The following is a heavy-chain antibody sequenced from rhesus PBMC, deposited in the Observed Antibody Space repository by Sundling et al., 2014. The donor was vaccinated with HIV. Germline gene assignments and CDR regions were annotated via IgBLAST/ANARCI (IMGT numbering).Heavy chain of an antibody. CDR1: GFTFTSYV. CDR2: INEGGVTT. J-gene: IGHJ5-1*01. Sequence: EVQLVESGGGLVKPGGSLRLSCVASGFTFTSYVMHWVRQAPGKGLEWVSVINEGGVTTHYTDSVKGRFTISRDNAKNSVFLQMNSLRAEDTAVYYCTRDRTTIFGPVNLRGIRFDVWGPGVLVTVSS. V-gene: IGHV3-100*01. CDR3: TRDRTTIFGPVNLRGIRFDV. D-gene: IGHD3-3*01.